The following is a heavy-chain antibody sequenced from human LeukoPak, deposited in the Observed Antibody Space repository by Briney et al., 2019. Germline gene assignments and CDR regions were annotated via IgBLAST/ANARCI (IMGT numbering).Heavy chain of an antibody. CDR2: ISGSDGTT. CDR1: GFTFSTYV. V-gene: IGHV3-23*01. Sequence: LAGGSLRLSCAASGFTFSTYVMTWVRQAPGKGLEWVSAISGSDGTTFYADSVKGRITMSRDNSKSTLFLQMNSLRAEDTAVYYCGRIASGTNIDYWGQGTLLTVSS. J-gene: IGHJ4*02. D-gene: IGHD1-26*01. CDR3: GRIASGTNIDY.